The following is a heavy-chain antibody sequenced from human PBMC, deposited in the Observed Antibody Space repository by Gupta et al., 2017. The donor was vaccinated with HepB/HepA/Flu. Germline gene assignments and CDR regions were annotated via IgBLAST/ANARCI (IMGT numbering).Heavy chain of an antibody. V-gene: IGHV4-59*01. CDR3: ARELRSRYYGSGSYFGWFDP. CDR1: GGSISIYY. D-gene: IGHD3-10*01. Sequence: QVQLQESGPGLVKPSETLSLTCTVSGGSISIYYWSWIRQPPGKGLEWIGYIYYSGSTNYNPSLKSRVTISVDTSKNQFSLKLSSVTAADTAVYYCARELRSRYYGSGSYFGWFDPWGQGTLVTVSS. CDR2: IYYSGST. J-gene: IGHJ5*02.